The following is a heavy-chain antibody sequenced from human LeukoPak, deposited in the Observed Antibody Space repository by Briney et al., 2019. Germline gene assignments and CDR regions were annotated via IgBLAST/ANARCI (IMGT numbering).Heavy chain of an antibody. CDR1: GYTFTGYY. CDR2: INPNSGGT. CDR3: ARAGSYDILTGYHPFDAFDI. V-gene: IGHV1-2*02. Sequence: ASVKVSSKASGYTFTGYYMHWVRQAPGQGLEWMGWINPNSGGTNYAQKFQGRVTMTRDTSISTAYMELSRLRSDDTAVYHCARAGSYDILTGYHPFDAFDIWGQGTMVTVSS. J-gene: IGHJ3*02. D-gene: IGHD3-9*01.